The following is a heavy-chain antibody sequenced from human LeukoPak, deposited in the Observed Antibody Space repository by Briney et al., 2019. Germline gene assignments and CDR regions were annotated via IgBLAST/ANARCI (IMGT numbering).Heavy chain of an antibody. Sequence: VRXAPGKGLEYVSAISSNGDNTYYADSVKGRFTISRDNSKNTLYLQMSSLRADDTAVYYCVRGTGYWGQGTLVTVSS. CDR2: ISSNGDNT. J-gene: IGHJ4*02. V-gene: IGHV3-64D*06. CDR3: VRGTGY.